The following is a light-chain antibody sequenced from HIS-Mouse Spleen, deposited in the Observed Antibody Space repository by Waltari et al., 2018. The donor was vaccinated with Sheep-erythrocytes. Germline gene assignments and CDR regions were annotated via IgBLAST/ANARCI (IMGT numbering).Light chain of an antibody. CDR1: SSNIGAGYA. V-gene: IGLV1-40*01. J-gene: IGLJ3*02. Sequence: QSVLTQPPSVSGAPGQRVTISCTGSSSNIGAGYAVPWYQQLPGTAPKLLIYGNSNRPSGVPDRFSGSKFGTSASLAITGLQAEDEADYYCQSYDSSLSGWVFGGGTKLTVL. CDR2: GNS. CDR3: QSYDSSLSGWV.